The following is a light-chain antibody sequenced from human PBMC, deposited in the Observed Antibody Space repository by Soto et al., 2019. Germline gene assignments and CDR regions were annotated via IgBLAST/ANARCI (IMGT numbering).Light chain of an antibody. CDR2: DTS. J-gene: IGLJ1*01. V-gene: IGLV7-46*01. CDR1: TGAVTSGHY. CDR3: LLSYSGARLYV. Sequence: QAVVTQEPSLTVCPGGTVTLTCGSSTGAVTSGHYPYWFQQKPGQAPRTLIYDTSNKHSWTPARFSGSLLGGKAALTLSGAQPEDEAEYYCLLSYSGARLYVFGTGTKVTVL.